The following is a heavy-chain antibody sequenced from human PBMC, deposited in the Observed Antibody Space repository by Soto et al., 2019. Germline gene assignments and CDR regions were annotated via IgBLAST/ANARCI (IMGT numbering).Heavy chain of an antibody. Sequence: VSGPTVVNPTETLTLTCTVSGFSLSNARMGVSWIRQPPGKALEWLAHIFSNDEKSYSPSLKSRLTITKDTSKNQVVLTMTNMDPVDTATYYCAHKGDDSSGYYSDVLAWDYWAQGTLVTVSS. CDR3: AHKGDDSSGYYSDVLAWDY. J-gene: IGHJ4*02. V-gene: IGHV2-26*01. CDR2: IFSNDEK. D-gene: IGHD3-22*01. CDR1: GFSLSNARMG.